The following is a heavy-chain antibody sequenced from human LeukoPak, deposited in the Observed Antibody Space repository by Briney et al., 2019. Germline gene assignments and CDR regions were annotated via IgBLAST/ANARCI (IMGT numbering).Heavy chain of an antibody. D-gene: IGHD4-23*01. CDR2: IKQDGSER. J-gene: IGHJ4*02. Sequence: GGSLILSYASSGFAFSSNWMTWVRQAPGKGLECVANIKQDGSERYYVDSVKARFTISRDTANNSLYLQMNSLRAEDTSVYYCAGGLRWVDYWGQGTLVTVSS. CDR3: AGGLRWVDY. V-gene: IGHV3-7*04. CDR1: GFAFSSNW.